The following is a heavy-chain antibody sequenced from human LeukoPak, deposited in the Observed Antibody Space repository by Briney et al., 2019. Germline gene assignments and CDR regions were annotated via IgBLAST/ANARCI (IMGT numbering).Heavy chain of an antibody. CDR3: ARVGKSGSYPFDY. CDR1: GFTFNSYW. CDR2: IKQDGSGQ. D-gene: IGHD1-26*01. Sequence: GGSLRLSCAASGFTFNSYWMTWVRQAPGRGLEWLANIKQDGSGQYYVDSVKGRFTISRDNAKNSLYLQMNSLRAGDTAVYCCARVGKSGSYPFDYWGQGSLVTVSS. V-gene: IGHV3-7*05. J-gene: IGHJ4*02.